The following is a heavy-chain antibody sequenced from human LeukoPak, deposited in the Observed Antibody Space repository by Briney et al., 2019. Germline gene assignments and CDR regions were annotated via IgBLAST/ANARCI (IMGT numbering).Heavy chain of an antibody. CDR3: ARAAGSRIYWYFDL. Sequence: GSVKVSCKASGYTFTGYYMHWVRQAPGQGLEWMGWIIPNSGVTNYAQKFQGRVTMTRDTSISTAYMELSRLRSDDTAVYYCARAAGSRIYWYFDLWGRGTLVTVSS. V-gene: IGHV1-2*02. CDR1: GYTFTGYY. CDR2: IIPNSGVT. J-gene: IGHJ2*01. D-gene: IGHD1-14*01.